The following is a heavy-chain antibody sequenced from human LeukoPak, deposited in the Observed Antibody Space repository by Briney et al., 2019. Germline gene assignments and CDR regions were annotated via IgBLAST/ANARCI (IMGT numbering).Heavy chain of an antibody. CDR3: AKITVYDFWSGQPNAYAFDI. J-gene: IGHJ3*02. Sequence: GGSLRLSCAASGFTFSSYAMSWVRQAPGKGLEWVSAISGSGGSTYYADSVKGRFTISRDNSKNTLYLQMNSLRAEDAAVYYCAKITVYDFWSGQPNAYAFDIWGQGTMVTVSS. D-gene: IGHD3-3*01. CDR1: GFTFSSYA. CDR2: ISGSGGST. V-gene: IGHV3-23*01.